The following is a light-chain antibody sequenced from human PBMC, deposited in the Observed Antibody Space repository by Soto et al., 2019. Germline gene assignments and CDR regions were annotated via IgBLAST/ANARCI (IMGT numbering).Light chain of an antibody. V-gene: IGKV4-1*01. CDR1: QSVLYSSNNKNY. CDR3: QQYYGTPPRT. Sequence: DIVMTQCPHSLAVSLGERATINCKSSQSVLYSSNNKNYLAWYQQKPGQPPKLLISWASTRESGVPDRCSGSGSGTDFTLTISSLQAEDVAVYYCQQYYGTPPRTFGQGTKVEIK. CDR2: WAS. J-gene: IGKJ1*01.